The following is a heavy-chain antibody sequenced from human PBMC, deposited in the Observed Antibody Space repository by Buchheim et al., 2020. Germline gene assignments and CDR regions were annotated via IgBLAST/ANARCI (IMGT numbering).Heavy chain of an antibody. CDR3: VRDSVRGDGMWYFDL. D-gene: IGHD7-27*01. V-gene: IGHV3-13*04. J-gene: IGHJ2*01. Sequence: EVRLVESGGGLVQPGGSLRLSCAASGFTFSTYDMHWVRQVPGKGLQWVSGTGTTGDTYYPESLRGRFIVSREDDKNSLYLQMNSLRDGDTAVYYCVRDSVRGDGMWYFDLWGHGT. CDR1: GFTFSTYD. CDR2: TGTTGDT.